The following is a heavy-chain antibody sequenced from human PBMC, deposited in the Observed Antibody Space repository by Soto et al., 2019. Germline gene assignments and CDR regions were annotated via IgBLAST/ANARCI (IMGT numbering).Heavy chain of an antibody. J-gene: IGHJ4*02. V-gene: IGHV3-30*03. CDR1: GFKFSSYA. Sequence: PGGSLRLSCAASGFKFSSYAMHWVRQAPGKGLEWVAHISYDGSETYYADSVKGRLTIARDNSENRLYLEMNSLRVQDTAVYYCPREGDPGLVPVVPPDYWGQGVLVTVSS. D-gene: IGHD2-15*01. CDR2: ISYDGSET. CDR3: PREGDPGLVPVVPPDY.